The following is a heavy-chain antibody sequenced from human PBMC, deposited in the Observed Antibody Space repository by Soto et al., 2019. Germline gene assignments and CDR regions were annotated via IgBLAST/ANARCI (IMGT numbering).Heavy chain of an antibody. J-gene: IGHJ1*01. CDR1: GFTFSSYD. D-gene: IGHD3-10*01. CDR2: VSGSGNRT. Sequence: EVQLLESGGGFVQPGGSLRLSCAASGFTFSSYDMSWVRQAPGRGWEWVSAVSGSGNRTHYADSVKGRFTISRDNSKNTLYLQMNSLRAEDTAVYYCAKDLGQVGFGELFCWGQGTLVTVSS. V-gene: IGHV3-23*01. CDR3: AKDLGQVGFGELFC.